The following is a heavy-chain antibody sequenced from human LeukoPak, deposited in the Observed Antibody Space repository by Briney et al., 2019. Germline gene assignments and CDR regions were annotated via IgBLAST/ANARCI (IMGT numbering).Heavy chain of an antibody. J-gene: IGHJ4*02. V-gene: IGHV3-72*01. CDR2: IRNKANSYTT. CDR1: RFTFSDHY. Sequence: GGSLRLSCAASRFTFSDHYMDWVRQAPGKGLEWVGRIRNKANSYTTEYAASVKGRFTISRDDSKNSLYLQMNSLRAEDTAVYYCARKTDHQTGGDYWGQGTLVTVSS. D-gene: IGHD1-1*01. CDR3: ARKTDHQTGGDY.